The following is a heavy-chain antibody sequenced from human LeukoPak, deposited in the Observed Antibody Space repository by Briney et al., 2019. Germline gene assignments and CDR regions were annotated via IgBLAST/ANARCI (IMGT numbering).Heavy chain of an antibody. D-gene: IGHD6-19*01. CDR3: ARVDGYSSDDDAFDI. V-gene: IGHV1-18*01. J-gene: IGHJ3*02. Sequence: ASVKVSCKASGYTFTSYGISWVRQAPGQGLEWMGWISAYNGNTNYAQKLQGRVTMTTDTSTSTAYMELRSLRSEDTAVYYCARVDGYSSDDDAFDIWGQGTMVTVSS. CDR2: ISAYNGNT. CDR1: GYTFTSYG.